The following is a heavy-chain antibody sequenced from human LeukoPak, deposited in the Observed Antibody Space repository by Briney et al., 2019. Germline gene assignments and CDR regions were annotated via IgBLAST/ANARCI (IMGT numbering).Heavy chain of an antibody. CDR1: GGPISSSFYN. V-gene: IGHV4-39*02. J-gene: IGHJ6*03. Sequence: PSETLSLTCTVSGGPISSSFYNCAWIRQSPGKGLEWIGSMSYSGNTYYNPSLKSRVSMSVDASNSQFSLRLRSVTAAGTAIYYCARDRSPFYYYFMDVWGKGTTVSVSS. D-gene: IGHD2-15*01. CDR2: MSYSGNT. CDR3: ARDRSPFYYYFMDV.